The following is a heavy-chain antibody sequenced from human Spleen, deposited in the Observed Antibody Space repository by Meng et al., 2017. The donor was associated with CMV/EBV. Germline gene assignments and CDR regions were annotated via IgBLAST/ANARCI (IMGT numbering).Heavy chain of an antibody. CDR1: GASVSSFY. CDR2: IYYSGST. Sequence: SETLSLTCTVSGASVSSFYWSWIRQTPGKGLEFIGYIYYSGSTYYNPSLGSRVTISVDTSKNQFSLKLSSVTAADTAVYYCARIRRYCSSTSCQSYYYYGMDVWGQGTTVTVSS. V-gene: IGHV4-59*02. CDR3: ARIRRYCSSTSCQSYYYYGMDV. D-gene: IGHD2-2*01. J-gene: IGHJ6*02.